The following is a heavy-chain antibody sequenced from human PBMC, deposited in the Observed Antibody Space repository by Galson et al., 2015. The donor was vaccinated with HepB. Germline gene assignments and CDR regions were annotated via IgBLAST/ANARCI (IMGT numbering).Heavy chain of an antibody. D-gene: IGHD2-2*01. J-gene: IGHJ6*02. V-gene: IGHV1-18*01. CDR3: AREFGRSTSFGYGMDV. CDR1: GYTFTSYG. Sequence: SVKVSCKASGYTFTSYGISWVRQAPGQGLEWMGWISAYNGNTNYAQKLQGRVTMTTDTSTSTAYMELRSLRSDDTAVYYCAREFGRSTSFGYGMDVRGQGTTVTVSS. CDR2: ISAYNGNT.